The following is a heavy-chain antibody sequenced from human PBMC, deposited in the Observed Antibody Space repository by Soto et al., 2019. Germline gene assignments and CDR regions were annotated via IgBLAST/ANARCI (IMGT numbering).Heavy chain of an antibody. V-gene: IGHV3-43*01. CDR3: AKGVEMATTFGYFDL. Sequence: EVQLVESGGVVVQPGGSLRLSCAASGFTFDDYTMHWVRQAPGKGLEWVSLISWDGGSTYYADSVKGRFTISRDNSKNYLYLQMNSLRTEDTALYYCAKGVEMATTFGYFDLWGRGTLVTVSS. CDR1: GFTFDDYT. J-gene: IGHJ2*01. CDR2: ISWDGGST. D-gene: IGHD5-12*01.